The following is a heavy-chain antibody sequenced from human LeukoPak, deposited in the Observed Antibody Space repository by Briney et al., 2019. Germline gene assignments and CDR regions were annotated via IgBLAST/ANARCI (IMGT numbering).Heavy chain of an antibody. CDR1: GGSFSGYY. V-gene: IGHV4-34*01. J-gene: IGHJ4*02. CDR2: INHSGST. Sequence: PSETLSLTCAVYGGSFSGYYWSWIRQPPGKGLEWIGHINHSGSTNYNPSLKSRLTISVDMSKNQFSLKLSSVTVADTAVYYCARGSHGVGYYFDYWGQGTLVTVSS. D-gene: IGHD3-10*01. CDR3: ARGSHGVGYYFDY.